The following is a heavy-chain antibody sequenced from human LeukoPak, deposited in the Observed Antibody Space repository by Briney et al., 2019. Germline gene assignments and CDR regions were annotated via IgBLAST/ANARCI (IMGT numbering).Heavy chain of an antibody. CDR3: ARVEVVLTAMIDY. Sequence: SETLSLTCTVSGGSISSSSYYWGWIRQPPGKGLEWTGTIYYSGSTYYNPSLKSRVTISVDTSKNQFSLKLSSVTAADTAVYYCARVEVVLTAMIDYWGQGTLVTVSS. CDR2: IYYSGST. CDR1: GGSISSSSYY. V-gene: IGHV4-39*07. J-gene: IGHJ4*02. D-gene: IGHD2-21*02.